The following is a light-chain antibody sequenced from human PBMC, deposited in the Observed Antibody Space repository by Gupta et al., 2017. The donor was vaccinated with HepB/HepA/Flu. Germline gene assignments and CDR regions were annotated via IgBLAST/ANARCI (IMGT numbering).Light chain of an antibody. CDR3: HGENPTWGT. V-gene: IGKV1-5*03. CDR2: KAS. J-gene: IGKJ1*01. Sequence: DIQMTQSPSTLSSSVGDRVTITCRASQSISNWLAWYQQKPGKAPKLLIYKASSLESGVPSRSSGRAFGTAFSLSIIIRQPDDFATHYCHGENPTWGTFGQGTQVEIK. CDR1: QSISNW.